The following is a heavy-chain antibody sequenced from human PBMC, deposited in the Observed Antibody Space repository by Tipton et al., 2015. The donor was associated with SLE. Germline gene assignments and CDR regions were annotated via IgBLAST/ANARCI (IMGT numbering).Heavy chain of an antibody. J-gene: IGHJ6*02. Sequence: TLSLTCTVSGGSISSSSYYWGWIRQPPGKGLEWIGSIYYSGSTYYNPSLKGRVTISVDTSKNQFSLRLNSVTAADTAMYYCARAYYDFWSGFPYGMDVWGQGTTVTVSS. CDR2: IYYSGST. CDR3: ARAYYDFWSGFPYGMDV. V-gene: IGHV4-39*07. CDR1: GGSISSSSYY. D-gene: IGHD3-3*01.